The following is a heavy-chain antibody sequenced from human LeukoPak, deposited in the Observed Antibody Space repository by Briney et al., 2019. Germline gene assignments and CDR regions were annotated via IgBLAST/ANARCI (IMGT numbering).Heavy chain of an antibody. CDR2: ISAYNGNT. J-gene: IGHJ4*02. V-gene: IGHV1-18*01. CDR1: GYTFTSYG. D-gene: IGHD3-22*01. Sequence: GASVKVSCKASGYTFTSYGISWVRQAPGQGLEWMGWISAYNGNTNYAQKLQGRVTMTTDTSTSTAYMELRSLRSDDTAVYYCASVRPAYDSSGDYFRWGQGTLVTVSS. CDR3: ASVRPAYDSSGDYFR.